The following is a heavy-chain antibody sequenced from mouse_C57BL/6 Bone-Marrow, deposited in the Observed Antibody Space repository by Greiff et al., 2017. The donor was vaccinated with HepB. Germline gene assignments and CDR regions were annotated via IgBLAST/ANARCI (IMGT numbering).Heavy chain of an antibody. V-gene: IGHV1-64*01. J-gene: IGHJ4*01. CDR3: ARKAGTDGFYAMDY. Sequence: QVQLKQPGAELVKPGASVKLSCKASGYTFTSYWMHWVKQRPGQGLEWIGMIHPNSGSTNYNEKFKSKATLTADKSSSTAYMQLSSLTSEDSAVYYCARKAGTDGFYAMDYWGQGTSVTVSS. D-gene: IGHD1-1*01. CDR2: IHPNSGST. CDR1: GYTFTSYW.